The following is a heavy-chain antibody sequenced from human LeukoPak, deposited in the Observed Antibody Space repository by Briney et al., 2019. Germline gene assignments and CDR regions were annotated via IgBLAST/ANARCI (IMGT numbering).Heavy chain of an antibody. D-gene: IGHD5-18*01. CDR2: ISGSGGST. J-gene: IGHJ4*02. Sequence: PGGSLRLSRAASGFTFSSYAMSWVRQAPGKGLEWVSAISGSGGSTYYADSVKGRFTISRDNSKNTLYLQMNSLRAEDTAVYYCAKYSGYSYGHAIIDYWGQGTLVTVSS. CDR3: AKYSGYSYGHAIIDY. V-gene: IGHV3-23*01. CDR1: GFTFSSYA.